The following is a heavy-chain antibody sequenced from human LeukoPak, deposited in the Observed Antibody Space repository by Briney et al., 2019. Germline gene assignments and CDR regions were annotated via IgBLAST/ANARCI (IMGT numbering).Heavy chain of an antibody. CDR3: ARDLAPYYYDSSGYYSGPFDY. Sequence: KSGGSLRLSCAASGFTFSSYSMNWVRQAPGKGLEWVSSISGSSSYIYYADSVKGRFTISRDNAKNSLYLQMNSLRAEDTAVYYCARDLAPYYYDSSGYYSGPFDYWGQGTLVTVSS. V-gene: IGHV3-21*01. D-gene: IGHD3-22*01. CDR2: ISGSSSYI. CDR1: GFTFSSYS. J-gene: IGHJ4*02.